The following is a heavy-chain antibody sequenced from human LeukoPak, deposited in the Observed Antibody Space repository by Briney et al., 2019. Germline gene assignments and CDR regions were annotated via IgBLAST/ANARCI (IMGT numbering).Heavy chain of an antibody. D-gene: IGHD3-16*01. CDR3: ARGGYDRGIY. J-gene: IGHJ4*02. CDR1: GGSFSGYY. CDR2: INHSGST. Sequence: SETLSLTCAVYGGSFSGYYWSWIRQPPGKGLEWIGEINHSGSTNYNPSLKRRVTISVDTSKNQFSLKLSSVTAADTAVYYCARGGYDRGIYWGQGTLVTVSS. V-gene: IGHV4-34*01.